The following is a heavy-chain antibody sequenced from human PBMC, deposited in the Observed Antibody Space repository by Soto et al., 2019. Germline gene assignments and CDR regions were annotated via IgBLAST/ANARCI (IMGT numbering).Heavy chain of an antibody. Sequence: QVQLVQSVAEVKKPGSAVKVSCKASGGTFSSYAISWVRQAPGQGLEWMGGIIPIFGTANYAQTFQGRVTITADESTSTADMELSSLRSEDTAVYYCARHSYRSNPGDWFDPWGQGTLVTVSS. CDR2: IIPIFGTA. V-gene: IGHV1-69*01. D-gene: IGHD6-13*01. CDR1: GGTFSSYA. J-gene: IGHJ5*02. CDR3: ARHSYRSNPGDWFDP.